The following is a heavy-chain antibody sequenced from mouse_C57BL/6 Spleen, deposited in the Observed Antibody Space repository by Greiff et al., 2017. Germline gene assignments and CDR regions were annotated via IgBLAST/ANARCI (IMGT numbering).Heavy chain of an antibody. Sequence: QVQLQQSGPELVKPGASVKISCKASGYAFSSSWMNWVKQRPGKGLEWIGRFYPGDGDTNYNGKFKGKATLTADKSSSTAYMQLSSLTSEDSAVYFCTREGKGYFDVWGTGTTVTVSS. CDR1: GYAFSSSW. V-gene: IGHV1-82*01. CDR2: FYPGDGDT. J-gene: IGHJ1*03. CDR3: TREGKGYFDV.